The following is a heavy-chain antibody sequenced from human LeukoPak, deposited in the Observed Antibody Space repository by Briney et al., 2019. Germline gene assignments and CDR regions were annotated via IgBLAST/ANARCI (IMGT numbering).Heavy chain of an antibody. CDR1: GFTFSDYY. CDR2: ISSSGTTI. V-gene: IGHV3-11*01. Sequence: PGWSLRLSCAASGFTFSDYYMSWIRHAPGHGLEGVSYISSSGTTIYYADSVKGRFTISRDNAKNSLYLQMNGLRAEDTAVYYCASPIVPDARWGQGTVVIVSS. CDR3: ASPIVPDAR. J-gene: IGHJ4*02. D-gene: IGHD2-2*01.